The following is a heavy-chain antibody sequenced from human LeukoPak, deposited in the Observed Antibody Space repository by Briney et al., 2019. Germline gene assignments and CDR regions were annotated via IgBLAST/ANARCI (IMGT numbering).Heavy chain of an antibody. V-gene: IGHV3-64*05. CDR1: RFTFSNFA. Sequence: GGSPRLSCSASRFTFSNFAMHWVRQAPGTGLEYVSAISTNGGSTYYAGSVKGRFTISRDNCKNTLSVQMSSLSAEDTAVYYCARDPGYCSSTSCYSYYFDCWGQGTLVTVSS. D-gene: IGHD2-2*01. CDR3: ARDPGYCSSTSCYSYYFDC. J-gene: IGHJ4*02. CDR2: ISTNGGST.